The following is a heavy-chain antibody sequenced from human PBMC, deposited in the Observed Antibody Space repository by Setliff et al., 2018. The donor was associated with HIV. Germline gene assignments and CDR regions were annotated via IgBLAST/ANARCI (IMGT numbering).Heavy chain of an antibody. CDR1: GFTLSSYW. J-gene: IGHJ3*02. D-gene: IGHD6-19*01. CDR2: INSDGSST. CDR3: ARHSDWYGNDAFDI. Sequence: GGSLRLSCEASGFTLSSYWMHWVRQVPGKGLVWVSRINSDGSSTSYADSVKGRFTISRDNAKNTLYLQMNSLRGEDTAVYYCARHSDWYGNDAFDIWGQGTRVTVSS. V-gene: IGHV3-74*01.